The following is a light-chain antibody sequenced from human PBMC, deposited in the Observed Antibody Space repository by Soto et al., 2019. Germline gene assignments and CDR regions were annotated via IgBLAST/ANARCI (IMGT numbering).Light chain of an antibody. V-gene: IGLV3-21*02. Sequence: VLTQPPSVSGAPGQRVTISCTGSSSNIGAGYDVHWYQQKPGQAPVLVVYDDSDRPSGIPERFSGSNSDNTATLTISRVEAGDEADYSCQVWDDSRTSHPDVIFGGGTKLTVL. CDR3: QVWDDSRTSHPDVI. J-gene: IGLJ2*01. CDR2: DDS. CDR1: SNIGAGYD.